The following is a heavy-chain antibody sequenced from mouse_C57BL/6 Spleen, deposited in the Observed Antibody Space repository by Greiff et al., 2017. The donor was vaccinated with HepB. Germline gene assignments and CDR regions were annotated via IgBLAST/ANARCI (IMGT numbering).Heavy chain of an antibody. V-gene: IGHV1-64*01. CDR2: IHPNSGST. CDR1: GYTFTSYW. Sequence: VQLQQPGAELVKPGASVKLSCKASGYTFTSYWMHWVKQRPGQGLEWIGMIHPNSGSTNYNEKFKSKATLTVDKSSSTASMQLSSLTSEDSAVDYCARSRGDYDYDGRPWFAYWGQGTLVTVSA. J-gene: IGHJ3*01. CDR3: ARSRGDYDYDGRPWFAY. D-gene: IGHD2-4*01.